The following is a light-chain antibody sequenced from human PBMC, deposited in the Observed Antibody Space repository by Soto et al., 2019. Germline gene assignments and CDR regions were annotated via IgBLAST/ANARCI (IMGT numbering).Light chain of an antibody. CDR3: AAWDDSLNGLYV. CDR2: SNN. J-gene: IGLJ1*01. CDR1: SSNIGSNT. Sequence: QSVLTQPPSASGTPGQRVTISCSGSSSNIGSNTVHWYQQLPGTAPKLLIYSNNQRPSGVPDRFSGSKSGTSASLAISGLQSEYEADYYCAAWDDSLNGLYVFGTGTKLTVL. V-gene: IGLV1-44*01.